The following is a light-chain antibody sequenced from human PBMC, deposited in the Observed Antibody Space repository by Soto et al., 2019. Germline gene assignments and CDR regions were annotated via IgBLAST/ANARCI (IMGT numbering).Light chain of an antibody. CDR3: AAWDDDLNGFGV. Sequence: QSVLTQPPSASGTPGQRITISCSGSSSNIGSKTVNWYQQVPGTAPKLLIYSTNQRPSGVPDRFSGSKSGTSASLAISGLQSDDEADYYCAAWDDDLNGFGVFGGGTKVTVL. V-gene: IGLV1-44*01. CDR1: SSNIGSKT. CDR2: STN. J-gene: IGLJ2*01.